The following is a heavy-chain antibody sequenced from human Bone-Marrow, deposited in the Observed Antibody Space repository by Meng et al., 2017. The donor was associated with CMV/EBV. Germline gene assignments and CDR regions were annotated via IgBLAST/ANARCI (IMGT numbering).Heavy chain of an antibody. CDR1: GFTFSSYW. V-gene: IGHV3-7*01. J-gene: IGHJ4*02. CDR2: IKQDGSEK. D-gene: IGHD3-3*01. CDR3: AKDGGTYYDFWCGYYKG. Sequence: GGPLRFSCAASGFTFSSYWMSWVRQAPGKGLEWVANIKQDGSEKYYVDSVKGRFTISRDNAKNTLYLQMNSLRAEDTAVYYCAKDGGTYYDFWCGYYKGCGQGTLVTVSS.